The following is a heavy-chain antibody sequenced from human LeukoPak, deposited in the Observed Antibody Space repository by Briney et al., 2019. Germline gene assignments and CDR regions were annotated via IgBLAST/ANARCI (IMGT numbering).Heavy chain of an antibody. J-gene: IGHJ4*02. D-gene: IGHD5-18*01. Sequence: ASVKVSCKASGYTFTSYGISWVRQAPGQGLEWMGWISAYNGNTNYAQKLQGRVTMTTDTSTSTAYMELRSLRSDDTAVYYCCVDTAMVLFDYWGRGTLVTVSS. CDR2: ISAYNGNT. CDR1: GYTFTSYG. CDR3: CVDTAMVLFDY. V-gene: IGHV1-18*01.